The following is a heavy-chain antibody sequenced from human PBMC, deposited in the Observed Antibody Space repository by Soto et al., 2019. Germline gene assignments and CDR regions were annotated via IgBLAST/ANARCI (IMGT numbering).Heavy chain of an antibody. V-gene: IGHV4-4*07. D-gene: IGHD2-8*01. Sequence: QVQLQESGPGLVKPSETLSLTCTVSVDSISSYYWSWIRQTAGKGLEWIGRIYPSGSANYNPSFMRRAPMSVATSKNQFSLKLSSVTAADTAVYYCARDRGRYCPTSSCPKGSYYGVDVWGQGTTVTVSS. CDR1: VDSISSYY. J-gene: IGHJ6*02. CDR3: ARDRGRYCPTSSCPKGSYYGVDV. CDR2: IYPSGSA.